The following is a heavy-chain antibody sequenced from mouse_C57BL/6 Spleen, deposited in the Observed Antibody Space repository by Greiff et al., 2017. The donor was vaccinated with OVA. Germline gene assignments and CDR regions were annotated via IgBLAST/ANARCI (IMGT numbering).Heavy chain of an antibody. V-gene: IGHV5-4*01. CDR2: ISDGGSYT. CDR1: GFTFSSYA. CDR3: ARDELRGAMDY. Sequence: EVQRVESGGGLVKPGGSLKLSCAASGFTFSSYAMSWVRQTPEKRLEWVATISDGGSYTYYPDNVKGRFTISRDNAKNNLYLQMSHLKSEDTAMYYCARDELRGAMDYWGQGTSVTVSS. D-gene: IGHD3-3*01. J-gene: IGHJ4*01.